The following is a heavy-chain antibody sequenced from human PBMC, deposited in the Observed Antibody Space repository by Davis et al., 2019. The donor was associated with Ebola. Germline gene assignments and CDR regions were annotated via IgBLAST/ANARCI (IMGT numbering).Heavy chain of an antibody. V-gene: IGHV3-74*01. D-gene: IGHD3-9*01. CDR1: GFPLSNFF. CDR2: INSDGTKT. CDR3: TRDFDWHDGS. J-gene: IGHJ5*02. Sequence: HTGGSLRLSCEASGFPLSNFFMIWVRQAPGKGLVWVSRINSDGTKTGYADSVRGRFTISRDNAKNTLYLQMNSLRAEDTAVYYCTRDFDWHDGSLGQGTLVTVS.